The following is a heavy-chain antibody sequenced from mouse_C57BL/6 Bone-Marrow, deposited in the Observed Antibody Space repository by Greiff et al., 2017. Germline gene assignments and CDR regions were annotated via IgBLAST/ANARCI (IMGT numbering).Heavy chain of an antibody. CDR2: ISDGGSYT. D-gene: IGHD2-5*01. J-gene: IGHJ2*01. Sequence: EVQLQQSGGGLVKPGGSLKLSCAASGFTFSSYAMSWVRQTPEKRLEWVATISDGGSYTYYPDNVKGRFTISRDNAKNNLYLQMSHLKSEDTAMYYCARDHYSNADFDYWGQGTTLTVSS. CDR3: ARDHYSNADFDY. V-gene: IGHV5-4*01. CDR1: GFTFSSYA.